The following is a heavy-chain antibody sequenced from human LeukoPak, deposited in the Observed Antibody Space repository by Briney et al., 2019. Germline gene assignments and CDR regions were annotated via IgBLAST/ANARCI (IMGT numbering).Heavy chain of an antibody. D-gene: IGHD3-10*01. CDR3: ARGAGSGSCYDY. V-gene: IGHV3-48*03. CDR1: GFTFSSYE. CDR2: ISSSGSTI. J-gene: IGHJ4*02. Sequence: GGSLRLSCPASGFTFSSYEMNWVRQAPGKGLEWVSHISSSGSTIYYTDSVKGRFTISRDNAKNSLYLQMNSLRAEDTAVYYCARGAGSGSCYDYWGQGTLVTVSS.